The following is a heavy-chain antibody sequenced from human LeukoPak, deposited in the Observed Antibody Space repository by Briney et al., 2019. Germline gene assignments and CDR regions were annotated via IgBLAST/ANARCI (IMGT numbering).Heavy chain of an antibody. D-gene: IGHD3-9*01. J-gene: IGHJ4*02. CDR1: GFTFSTCS. CDR2: IGSHSSII. V-gene: IGHV3-48*01. CDR3: AIHVYSELRYFAWSTNE. Sequence: GGSLRLSCAASGFTFSTCSMNWVRQAPGKGLEWVSYIGSHSSIIYYADSVKGRFTISRDNARNSLYLQMNSLRAEDTAVYYCAIHVYSELRYFAWSTNEWGQGTLVTVSS.